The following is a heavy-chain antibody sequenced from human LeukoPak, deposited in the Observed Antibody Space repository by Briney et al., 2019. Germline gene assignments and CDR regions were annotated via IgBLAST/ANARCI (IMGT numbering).Heavy chain of an antibody. D-gene: IGHD3-22*01. CDR2: IYYSGST. CDR1: GGSISSTSYY. V-gene: IGHV4-39*01. CDR3: ARSGDYYDSAGYYRLFDY. J-gene: IGHJ4*02. Sequence: SETLSLTCTVSGGSISSTSYYWGWIRQPPGKGLEWIGTIYYSGSTYYNPSLNSRVTISVDTSKNQFSLKVSSVTAADTAVYYCARSGDYYDSAGYYRLFDYWGQGSLVTVSS.